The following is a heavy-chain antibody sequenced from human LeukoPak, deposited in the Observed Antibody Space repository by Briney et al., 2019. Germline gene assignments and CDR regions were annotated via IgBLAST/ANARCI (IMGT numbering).Heavy chain of an antibody. Sequence: SVKVSCKASGGTFSSYAISWVRQAPGQGLEWMGRIIPILGIANYAQKFQGRVTITADKSTSTAYMELSSLRSEDTAVYYCARGADTTMLDDYYYGMDVWGQGTTVTVSS. CDR3: ARGADTTMLDDYYYGMDV. D-gene: IGHD5-18*01. J-gene: IGHJ6*02. CDR2: IIPILGIA. V-gene: IGHV1-69*04. CDR1: GGTFSSYA.